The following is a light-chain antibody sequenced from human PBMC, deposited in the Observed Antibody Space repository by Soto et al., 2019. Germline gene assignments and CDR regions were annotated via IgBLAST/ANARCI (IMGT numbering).Light chain of an antibody. CDR2: AAS. V-gene: IGKV1-39*01. CDR3: QQSHGT. Sequence: DTQMTQSPSSLSASVGDRVTITCRASQSISTYLHWYQHKPGKAPKLLIYAASSLQSGVPSRFSASGSGTDFTLTISSLQPEDFAIYYCQQSHGTFGQGTKVEIK. J-gene: IGKJ1*01. CDR1: QSISTY.